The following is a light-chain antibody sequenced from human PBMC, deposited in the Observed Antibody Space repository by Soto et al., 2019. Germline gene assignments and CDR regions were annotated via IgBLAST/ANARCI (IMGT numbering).Light chain of an antibody. J-gene: IGLJ1*01. CDR3: CSYAGSPFYV. Sequence: QSVLTQPASVSGSPGQSITISCTGTSSDVGSYNLVSWYQQHPGKAPKLMIYEVSKRPSGVSNRFSGSKSGNTASLTISGLQAEDEADYYCCSYAGSPFYVFGTGTKLTVL. CDR2: EVS. V-gene: IGLV2-23*02. CDR1: SSDVGSYNL.